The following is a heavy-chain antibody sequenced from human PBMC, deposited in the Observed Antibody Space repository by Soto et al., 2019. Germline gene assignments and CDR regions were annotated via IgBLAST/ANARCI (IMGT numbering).Heavy chain of an antibody. CDR2: IRSRSNGYAT. CDR3: TRPGYSNYDSDY. Sequence: EVQLVESGGGLVQPGGSLKLSCAASGFTLSGSVIYWVRQASGKGLEWVGRIRSRSNGYATAYAASVRGRFTISRDDSKHTAYLQMDSLKTEDTAVYYCTRPGYSNYDSDYWGQGTLVTVSS. D-gene: IGHD5-12*01. J-gene: IGHJ4*02. V-gene: IGHV3-73*02. CDR1: GFTLSGSV.